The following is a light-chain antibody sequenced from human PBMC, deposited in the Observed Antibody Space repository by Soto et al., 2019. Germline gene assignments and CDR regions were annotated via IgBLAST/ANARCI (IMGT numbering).Light chain of an antibody. Sequence: DIQMTQSPSSLSASVGDRVTITCQASQDISNYLNWYQQKPGKAPKLLIYDASNLETGVPSRFSGSGSGTDFTFTTSSLQPEDIATYYCQQYDNLPPYTFGQGTKLELK. CDR1: QDISNY. J-gene: IGKJ2*01. CDR3: QQYDNLPPYT. CDR2: DAS. V-gene: IGKV1-33*01.